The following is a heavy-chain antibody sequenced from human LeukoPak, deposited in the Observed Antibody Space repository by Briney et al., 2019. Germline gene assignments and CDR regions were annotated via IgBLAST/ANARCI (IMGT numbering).Heavy chain of an antibody. J-gene: IGHJ5*02. D-gene: IGHD3-10*01. CDR1: GGSISSYY. Sequence: SETLCLTCTVSGGSISSYYWSWIRQPAGKGLEWIGRIYTSGSTNYNPSLKRRVTMSVDTSKNQFSLKLSSVTAADTAVYYCARDTYGSGSSTFDPWGQGTLVTVSS. CDR3: ARDTYGSGSSTFDP. CDR2: IYTSGST. V-gene: IGHV4-4*07.